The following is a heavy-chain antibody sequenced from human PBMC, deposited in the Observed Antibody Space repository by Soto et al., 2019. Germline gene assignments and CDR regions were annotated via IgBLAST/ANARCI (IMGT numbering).Heavy chain of an antibody. Sequence: GASVKLSCAASGYTFTGYDMHWVRQAPGQGLEWMGWINPNSGGTNYAQKFQGRVTMTRDTSISTAYMELSRLRSDDTAVYYCATDPCIAARSSSFDGWGQGTTVTVSS. J-gene: IGHJ6*02. V-gene: IGHV1-2*02. CDR3: ATDPCIAARSSSFDG. CDR2: INPNSGGT. CDR1: GYTFTGYD. D-gene: IGHD6-6*01.